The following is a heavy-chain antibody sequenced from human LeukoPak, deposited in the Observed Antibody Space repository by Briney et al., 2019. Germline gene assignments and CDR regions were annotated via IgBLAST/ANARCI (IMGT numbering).Heavy chain of an antibody. Sequence: PGESLRLSCAASGFTVSSNYMSWVRQAPGKGLEWVSVIYSGGSTYYADSVKGRFTISRDNSKNTLYLQMNSLRAEDTAVYYCATGYYYYYGMDVWGQGTTVTVSS. CDR1: GFTVSSNY. CDR2: IYSGGST. V-gene: IGHV3-53*01. J-gene: IGHJ6*02. CDR3: ATGYYYYYGMDV.